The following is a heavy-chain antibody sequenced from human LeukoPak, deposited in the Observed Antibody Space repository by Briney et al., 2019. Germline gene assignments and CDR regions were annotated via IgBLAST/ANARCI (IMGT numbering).Heavy chain of an antibody. CDR1: GYTFTSYG. CDR3: ARDVKGYYYDSSGYHYYYMDV. D-gene: IGHD3-22*01. V-gene: IGHV1-18*01. CDR2: ISAYNGNT. Sequence: ASVKVSCKASGYTFTSYGISWVRQAPGQGLEWMGWISAYNGNTNYAQKLQGRVTMTTDTSTSTAYMELRSLRSDDTAVYYCARDVKGYYYDSSGYHYYYMDVWGKGTTVTISS. J-gene: IGHJ6*03.